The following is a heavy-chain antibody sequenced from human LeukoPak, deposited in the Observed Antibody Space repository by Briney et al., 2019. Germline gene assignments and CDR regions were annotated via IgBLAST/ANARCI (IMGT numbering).Heavy chain of an antibody. CDR1: GFSFSSFA. CDR3: AKRITVSAGYYLDS. D-gene: IGHD6-19*01. J-gene: IGHJ4*02. V-gene: IGHV3-23*01. CDR2: ISGGGSYT. Sequence: PGGSLRLSCAASGFSFSSFAMSWVRQAPGKGLEWVSTISGGGSYTYFADSVKGRFTVSRDDSKSMHFLQMNSLRPEDTALYFCAKRITVSAGYYLDSWGRGTLVTVSS.